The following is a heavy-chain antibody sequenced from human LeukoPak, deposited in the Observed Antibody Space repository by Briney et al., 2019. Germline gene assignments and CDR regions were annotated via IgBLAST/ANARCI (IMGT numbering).Heavy chain of an antibody. J-gene: IGHJ4*02. CDR2: TYYRSKWYM. Sequence: SQTLSLTCAISGDSVSSNSVAWNWIRQSPSRGLEWLGRTYYRSKWYMDYAVSVKSRISINPDTSKNQFSLQLNSVTPDDTAVYYCARESYIAAADYWGQGTLVTVSS. CDR3: ARESYIAAADY. D-gene: IGHD6-13*01. V-gene: IGHV6-1*01. CDR1: GDSVSSNSVA.